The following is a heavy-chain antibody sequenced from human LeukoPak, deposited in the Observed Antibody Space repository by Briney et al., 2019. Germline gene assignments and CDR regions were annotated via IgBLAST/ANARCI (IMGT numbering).Heavy chain of an antibody. J-gene: IGHJ4*02. CDR2: INPNSGVT. CDR3: ARTWGVEMATISTIDY. CDR1: GYTFTGYY. D-gene: IGHD5-24*01. Sequence: ASVKVSCKASGYTFTGYYMHWVRQAPGQGLEWLGWINPNSGVTNYAQKFQGRVTMARDTSISTAYMELSRLRSDDTAVYYCARTWGVEMATISTIDYWGQGTLVTVSS. V-gene: IGHV1-2*02.